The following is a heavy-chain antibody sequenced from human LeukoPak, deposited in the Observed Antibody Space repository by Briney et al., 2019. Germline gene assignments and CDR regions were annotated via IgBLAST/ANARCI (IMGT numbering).Heavy chain of an antibody. CDR2: ISSSSSYI. CDR1: GFTFSSYS. D-gene: IGHD3-10*01. V-gene: IGHV3-21*01. Sequence: GGSLRLSCAASGFTFSSYSMNWVRQAPGKGLEWVSSISSSSSYIYYADSVKGRFTFSRDNAKNSLYLQMNSLRAEDTAVYYCARDWVHYYGSGSFHWGQGTLVTVSS. CDR3: ARDWVHYYGSGSFH. J-gene: IGHJ4*02.